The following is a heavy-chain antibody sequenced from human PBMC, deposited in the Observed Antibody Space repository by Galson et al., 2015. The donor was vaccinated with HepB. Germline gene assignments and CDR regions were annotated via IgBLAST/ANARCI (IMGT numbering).Heavy chain of an antibody. D-gene: IGHD6-19*01. J-gene: IGHJ4*02. CDR1: GFTFSDYY. Sequence: SLRLSCAASGFTFSDYYMSWIRQAPGKGLEWVSYISSSSSYTNYADSVKGRFTISRDNAKNSLYLHMNSLRAEDTAVYYCARVYSSGWYDDYWGQGTLVTVSS. V-gene: IGHV3-11*06. CDR2: ISSSSSYT. CDR3: ARVYSSGWYDDY.